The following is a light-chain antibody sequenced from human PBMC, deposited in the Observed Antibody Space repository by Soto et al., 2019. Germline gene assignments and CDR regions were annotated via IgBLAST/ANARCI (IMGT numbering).Light chain of an antibody. CDR1: QSISSW. J-gene: IGKJ1*01. CDR2: DAS. CDR3: HQYNSYSQT. Sequence: DIQMTQSPSTLSASVGDRVTITCRASQSISSWLAWYQQEPGKAPKLLIYDASSLESGVPSRFSGSGSRTEFTPTTSSLQPDDVATYNCHQYNSYSQTFGQGTKVDIK. V-gene: IGKV1-5*01.